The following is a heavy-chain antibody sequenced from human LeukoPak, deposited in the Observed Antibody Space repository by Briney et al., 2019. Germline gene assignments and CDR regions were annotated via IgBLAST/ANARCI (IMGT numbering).Heavy chain of an antibody. V-gene: IGHV1-18*01. D-gene: IGHD3-22*01. J-gene: IGHJ4*02. Sequence: ASVKVSCKASGGTFSSYAISWVRQAPGQGLQWMGWISGNNGNTNYAQNLQGRVTMTTDTSTSTAYMELRSLRSDDTAVYYCARDYSSKGEYYFGSSGSYSHFDYWGQGTLVTVSS. CDR2: ISGNNGNT. CDR1: GGTFSSYA. CDR3: ARDYSSKGEYYFGSSGSYSHFDY.